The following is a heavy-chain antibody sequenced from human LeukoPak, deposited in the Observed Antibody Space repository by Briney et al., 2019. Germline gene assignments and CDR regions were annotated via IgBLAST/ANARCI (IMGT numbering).Heavy chain of an antibody. J-gene: IGHJ4*02. CDR3: ARGMTPQREDY. D-gene: IGHD1-26*01. V-gene: IGHV7-4-1*02. CDR1: GYTFTSYG. CDR2: INTNTGNP. Sequence: ASVKVSCKASGYTFTSYGMNWMRQAPGQGLEWMGWINTNTGNPTYAQGFTGRFVFSLDTSVSTAYLQISSLKAEDTAVYYCARGMTPQREDYWGQGTLVTVSS.